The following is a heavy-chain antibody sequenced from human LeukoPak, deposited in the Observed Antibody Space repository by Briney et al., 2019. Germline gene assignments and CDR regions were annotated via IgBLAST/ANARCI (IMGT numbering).Heavy chain of an antibody. Sequence: PGGSLRLSCAASGFTFSSYGMHWVRQAPGKGLEWVANIKQDGSEKYYVDSVKGRFTISRDNAKNSLYLQMNSLRAEDTAVYYCARSSGYNFDYWGQGTLVTVSS. CDR1: GFTFSSYG. CDR3: ARSSGYNFDY. D-gene: IGHD3-22*01. V-gene: IGHV3-7*01. J-gene: IGHJ4*02. CDR2: IKQDGSEK.